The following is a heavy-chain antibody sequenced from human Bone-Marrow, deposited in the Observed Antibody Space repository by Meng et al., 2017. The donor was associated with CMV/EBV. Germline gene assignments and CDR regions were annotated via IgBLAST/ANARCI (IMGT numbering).Heavy chain of an antibody. D-gene: IGHD3-10*01. Sequence: SETLSLTCTVSGGSISSSSYYWGWIRQPPGKGLEWIGSIYYSGSTYYNPSLKSRVTISVDTSKNQFSLKLSSVTAADTAVYYCARGDMVRGVPTDYWGQGTLVTVSS. CDR1: GGSISSSSYY. CDR2: IYYSGST. J-gene: IGHJ4*02. V-gene: IGHV4-39*07. CDR3: ARGDMVRGVPTDY.